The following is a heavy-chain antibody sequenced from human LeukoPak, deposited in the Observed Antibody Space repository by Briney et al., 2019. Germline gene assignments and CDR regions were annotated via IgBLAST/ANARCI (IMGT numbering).Heavy chain of an antibody. D-gene: IGHD6-13*01. CDR3: AKDHGGSSWCFDY. J-gene: IGHJ4*02. V-gene: IGHV3-30*18. Sequence: GRSLRLSCAASGFTFSSYGMHWVRQAPGKGLEWVAVISYDGSNKYYADSVKGRFTISRDNSKNTLYLQMNSLRAEDTAVYYCAKDHGGSSWCFDYWGQGTLVTVSS. CDR2: ISYDGSNK. CDR1: GFTFSSYG.